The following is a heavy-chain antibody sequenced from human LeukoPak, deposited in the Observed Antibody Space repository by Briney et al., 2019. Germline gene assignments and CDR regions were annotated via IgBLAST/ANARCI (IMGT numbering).Heavy chain of an antibody. D-gene: IGHD3-9*01. J-gene: IGHJ4*02. CDR1: GFTFSSYA. CDR3: ARVKRRGILTGYLHY. CDR2: ISYDGSNK. V-gene: IGHV3-30*04. Sequence: GGSLRLSCAASGFTFSSYAMHWVRQAPGKGLEWVAVISYDGSNKYYADSVKGRSTISRDNSKNTLYLQMNSLRAEDTAVYYCARVKRRGILTGYLHYWGQGTLVTVSS.